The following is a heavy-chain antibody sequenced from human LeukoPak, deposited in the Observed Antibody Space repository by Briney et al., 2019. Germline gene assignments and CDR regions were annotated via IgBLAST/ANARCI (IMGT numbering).Heavy chain of an antibody. D-gene: IGHD3-22*01. CDR1: GFTFSSYA. CDR2: ISGSGGST. Sequence: GGSLRLSCAASGFTFSSYAMSWVRQAPGKGLEWVSAISGSGGSTYYADSVKGRFTISRDNSKNTLYLQMNSLRAEDTAVYYCARDQGYDSSGYYPGYWGQGTLVTVSS. J-gene: IGHJ4*02. V-gene: IGHV3-23*01. CDR3: ARDQGYDSSGYYPGY.